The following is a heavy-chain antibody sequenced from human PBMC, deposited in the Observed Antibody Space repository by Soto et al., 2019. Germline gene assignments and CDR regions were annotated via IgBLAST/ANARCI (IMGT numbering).Heavy chain of an antibody. D-gene: IGHD3-3*01. J-gene: IGHJ5*02. CDR2: IYYSGST. CDR3: AREADFWSGYYTGGWFDP. V-gene: IGHV4-30-4*01. CDR1: DASISTATFY. Sequence: SETLSLTCTVSDASISTATFYWIRQLPGKGLEWIGYIYYSGSTYYNPSLKSRVTISVDTSKNQFSLKLSSVTAADTAVYYCAREADFWSGYYTGGWFDPWGQGTLVTVSS.